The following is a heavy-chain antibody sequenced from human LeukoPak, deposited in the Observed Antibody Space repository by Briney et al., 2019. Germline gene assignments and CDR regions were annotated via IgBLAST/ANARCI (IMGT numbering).Heavy chain of an antibody. J-gene: IGHJ4*02. V-gene: IGHV4-39*01. D-gene: IGHD3-16*01. CDR3: ARRALYRIDY. CDR2: IYYSGST. CDR1: GGSISSSSYY. Sequence: SETLSLTCTVSGGSISSSSYYWGWIRQPPGKGPEWIGSIYYSGSTYYNPSLKSRVTISVDTSKNQFSLKLSSVTAADTAVYYCARRALYRIDYWGQGTLATVSS.